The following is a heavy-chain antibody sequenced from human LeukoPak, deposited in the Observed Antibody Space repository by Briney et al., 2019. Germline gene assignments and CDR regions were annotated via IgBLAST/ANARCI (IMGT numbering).Heavy chain of an antibody. CDR3: AKDLSGWFQPPTDY. CDR1: GFAFSSYG. Sequence: GGALRLSCGASGFAFSSYGMHWVRHAPGKGLEWVAVISYDGSNKYYADSVKGRFTISRDNSKNTLYLQMNSLRAEDTAVYYCAKDLSGWFQPPTDYWGQGTLVTVSS. D-gene: IGHD6-19*01. J-gene: IGHJ4*02. CDR2: ISYDGSNK. V-gene: IGHV3-30*18.